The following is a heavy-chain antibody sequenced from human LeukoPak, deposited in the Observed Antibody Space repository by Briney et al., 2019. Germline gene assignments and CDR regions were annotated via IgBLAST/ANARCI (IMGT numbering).Heavy chain of an antibody. D-gene: IGHD6-13*01. Sequence: GGSLRLSCAASAFTFSNYWMTWVRQAPGKGLEWVANIKQDGSEKYCVGSVKGRFTISRDNAKNSLYLQMNSLRAEVTAVYYCARDAGITTAGEGSYYYYYYYMDVWGKGTTVTVSS. CDR1: AFTFSNYW. J-gene: IGHJ6*03. V-gene: IGHV3-7*01. CDR3: ARDAGITTAGEGSYYYYYYYMDV. CDR2: IKQDGSEK.